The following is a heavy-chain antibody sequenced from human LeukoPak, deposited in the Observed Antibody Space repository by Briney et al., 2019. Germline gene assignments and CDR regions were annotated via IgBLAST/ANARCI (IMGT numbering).Heavy chain of an antibody. J-gene: IGHJ4*02. V-gene: IGHV5-51*01. CDR1: GYMFASYW. Sequence: GGSLKISCQGSGYMFASYWIAWVRQMPGKGLEWMGMIYPGDSDTRYSPSFQGQVTISADKSISTAYLQWSSLKASDSAMYYCARHGSSSWPVDYWGQGTLVTVSS. D-gene: IGHD6-13*01. CDR2: IYPGDSDT. CDR3: ARHGSSSWPVDY.